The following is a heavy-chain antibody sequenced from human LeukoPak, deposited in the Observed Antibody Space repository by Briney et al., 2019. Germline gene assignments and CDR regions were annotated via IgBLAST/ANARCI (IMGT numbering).Heavy chain of an antibody. CDR2: ISAYNGNT. D-gene: IGHD6-13*01. J-gene: IGHJ6*02. V-gene: IGHV1-18*01. Sequence: ASVKVSCKASGYTFTSYVFRWVRQAPGQGLEWMGWISAYNGNTNYAQKLQGRVTMTTDTSTSTAYMELRSLRSDDTAVYYCARDRYSSSWFTHYYYYGMDVWGQGTTVTASS. CDR1: GYTFTSYV. CDR3: ARDRYSSSWFTHYYYYGMDV.